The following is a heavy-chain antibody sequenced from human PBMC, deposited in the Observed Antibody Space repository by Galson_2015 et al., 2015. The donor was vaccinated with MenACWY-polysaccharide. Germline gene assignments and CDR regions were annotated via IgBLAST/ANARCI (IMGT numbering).Heavy chain of an antibody. D-gene: IGHD3-16*01. CDR2: VYSSGST. CDR3: AGREARGQFDP. Sequence: SETLSLTCTVSGGSISSSNYNCVWIRQPPGKGLEWIGTVYSSGSTYYNPSLKSRVTLSVDTSKNQFSLSLSSVTAADTAVFYCAGREARGQFDPWGQGTLVTVSS. CDR1: GGSISSSNYN. J-gene: IGHJ5*02. V-gene: IGHV4-39*01.